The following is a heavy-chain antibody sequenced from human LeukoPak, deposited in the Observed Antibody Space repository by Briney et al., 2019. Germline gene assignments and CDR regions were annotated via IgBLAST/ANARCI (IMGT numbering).Heavy chain of an antibody. CDR2: ISSSSSTI. Sequence: PGGSLRLSCAASGFTFSSYAMSWVRQAPGKGLEWVSAISSSSSTIYYADSVKGRFTISRDNAKNSLYLQMNSLRAEDTAVYYCARPMYSSSLGDYWGQGTLVTVSS. CDR1: GFTFSSYA. CDR3: ARPMYSSSLGDY. J-gene: IGHJ4*02. D-gene: IGHD6-6*01. V-gene: IGHV3-48*01.